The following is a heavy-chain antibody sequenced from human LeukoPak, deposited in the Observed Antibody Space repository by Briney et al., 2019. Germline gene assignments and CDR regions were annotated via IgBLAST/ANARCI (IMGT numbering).Heavy chain of an antibody. V-gene: IGHV3-7*03. CDR3: AGKWT. D-gene: IGHD1-26*01. J-gene: IGHJ5*02. Sequence: GGSLRLSCEVSGFTFSSHWMSWLRQTPGKGLEWVADINRDGSEKYYLDSVKGRFIISRDNAKNSLYLQMNSLTAEDTAVYYCAGKWTWGQGTLVTVSS. CDR1: GFTFSSHW. CDR2: INRDGSEK.